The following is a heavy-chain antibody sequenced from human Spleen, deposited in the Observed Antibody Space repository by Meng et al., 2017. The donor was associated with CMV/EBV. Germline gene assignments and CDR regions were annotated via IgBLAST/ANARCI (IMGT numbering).Heavy chain of an antibody. CDR3: ARLLGFYYDSSGSGFDY. CDR1: MSSSGYF. Sequence: MSSSGYFWGWIRQPPGKGLEWIGNMHFSGSTYYNPSLESRVTISVDTSKNQFSLKLSSVIATDTAVYYCARLLGFYYDSSGSGFDYWGQGTLVTVSS. V-gene: IGHV4-39*01. D-gene: IGHD3-22*01. J-gene: IGHJ4*02. CDR2: MHFSGST.